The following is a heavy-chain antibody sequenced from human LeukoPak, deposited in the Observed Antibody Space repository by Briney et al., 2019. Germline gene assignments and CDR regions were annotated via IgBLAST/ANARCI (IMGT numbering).Heavy chain of an antibody. Sequence: PGGSLRLSCAASGFTVSSNYMSWVRQAPGKGLEWVSVIYSGGSTYYADSVKGRFTISRDNSKNTLYLQMNSLRAEDTAVYYCAKEFVVVTAYFDYWGQGTLVTVSS. CDR3: AKEFVVVTAYFDY. V-gene: IGHV3-53*01. J-gene: IGHJ4*02. CDR2: IYSGGST. CDR1: GFTVSSNY. D-gene: IGHD2-21*02.